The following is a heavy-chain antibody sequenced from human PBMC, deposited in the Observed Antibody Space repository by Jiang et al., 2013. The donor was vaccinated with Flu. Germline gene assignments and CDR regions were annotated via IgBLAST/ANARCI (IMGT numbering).Heavy chain of an antibody. D-gene: IGHD4-23*01. CDR1: GYSISSGYY. J-gene: IGHJ4*02. CDR3: AREPAGGGNSPSADY. CDR2: IYHSGST. V-gene: IGHV4-38-2*02. Sequence: CAVSGYSISSGYYWGWIRQPPGKGLEWIGSIYHSGSTYYNPSLKSRVTISVDTSKNQFSLKLSSVTAADTAVYYCAREPAGGGNSPSADYWGQGTLVTVSS.